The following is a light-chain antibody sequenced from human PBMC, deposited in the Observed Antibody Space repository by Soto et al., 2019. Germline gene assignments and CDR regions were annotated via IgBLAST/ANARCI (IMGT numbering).Light chain of an antibody. V-gene: IGLV2-8*01. Sequence: QSVLTQPPSAPGSPGQSVTISCTGPSSDVGGYNYVSWYQQHPGKAPKLMIYEVSKRPSGVPDRFSGSKSGNAASPTVSGLQAEDEADYYCSSYAGSNNVFGTGT. CDR3: SSYAGSNNV. CDR2: EVS. J-gene: IGLJ1*01. CDR1: SSDVGGYNY.